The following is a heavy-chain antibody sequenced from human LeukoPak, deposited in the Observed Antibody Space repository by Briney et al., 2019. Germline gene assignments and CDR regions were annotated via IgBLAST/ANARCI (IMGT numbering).Heavy chain of an antibody. CDR1: RFTVSSNY. CDR2: IYSGGST. CDR3: ATIDY. Sequence: PGGSLRLSCAASRFTVSSNYMTWVRQAAGKGLEWVSVIYSGGSTYYADSVKGRFTISRDNYTLYLQMNSLRAEDTAVYYCATIDYWGQGTLVTVSS. V-gene: IGHV3-66*01. J-gene: IGHJ4*02.